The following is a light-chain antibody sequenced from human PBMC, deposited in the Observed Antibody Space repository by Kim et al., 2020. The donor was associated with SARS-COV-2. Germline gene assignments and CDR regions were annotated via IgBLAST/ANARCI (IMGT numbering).Light chain of an antibody. V-gene: IGKV4-1*01. CDR2: WAS. Sequence: RATLNCKSSQTGLYNSNNKNYLAWYQQKPGQAPKLLIYWASIRESGVSDRFSGSGSETDFTRTISSLQAEDVAVYYCQQYYSTPPSFGQGTKLEI. CDR1: QTGLYNSNNKNY. J-gene: IGKJ2*03. CDR3: QQYYSTPPS.